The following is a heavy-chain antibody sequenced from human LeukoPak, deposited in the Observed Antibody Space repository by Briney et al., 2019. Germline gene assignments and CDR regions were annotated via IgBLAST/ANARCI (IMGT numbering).Heavy chain of an antibody. J-gene: IGHJ6*02. CDR3: AKALTMVREVIISMGMDV. CDR2: INDFGGST. CDR1: GFTFSNAW. V-gene: IGHV3-23*01. Sequence: PGGSLRLSCAASGFTFSNAWMSWVRQAPGKGLEWVSLINDFGGSTYYADSVKGRFTISRDNSKNTVYLQMNSLRAEDTAVYYCAKALTMVREVIISMGMDVWGQGITVTVSS. D-gene: IGHD3-10*01.